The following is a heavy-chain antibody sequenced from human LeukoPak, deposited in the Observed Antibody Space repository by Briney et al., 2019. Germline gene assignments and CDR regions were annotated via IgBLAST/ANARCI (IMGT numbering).Heavy chain of an antibody. D-gene: IGHD4-23*01. Sequence: SRTLSLTCTVSGDSISSGGYYWSWIRQPPGKGLEWIGYIYHSGSTYYNPSLKSRVTISVDRSKNQFSLKLSSVTAADTAVYYCAREGGRLHYGGNSKGYAFDIWGQGTMVTVSS. V-gene: IGHV4-30-2*01. CDR3: AREGGRLHYGGNSKGYAFDI. J-gene: IGHJ3*02. CDR2: IYHSGST. CDR1: GDSISSGGYY.